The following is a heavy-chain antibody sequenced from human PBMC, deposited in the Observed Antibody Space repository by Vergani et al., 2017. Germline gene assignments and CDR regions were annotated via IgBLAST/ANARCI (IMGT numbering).Heavy chain of an antibody. CDR1: GSSISSGYY. D-gene: IGHD3-10*01. CDR2: IYHIGGI. Sequence: QLRLQKSGPGLVKPSETLSLTCTVSGSSISSGYYWGWIRQPPGKGLEWIGSIYHIGGIYSNPSLRSRVPIAVDTSKNQFSLRLSSVTAADTAVYYCARHGSGKYYIRNWYFDLWGRGTLVTVSS. J-gene: IGHJ2*01. CDR3: ARHGSGKYYIRNWYFDL. V-gene: IGHV4-38-2*02.